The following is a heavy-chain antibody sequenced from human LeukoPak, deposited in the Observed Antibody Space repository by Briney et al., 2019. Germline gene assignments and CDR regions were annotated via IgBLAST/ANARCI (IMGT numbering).Heavy chain of an antibody. Sequence: ASVKVSCKASGYTFTAYYMHWVRQAPGQGLEWMGWINPNSGGTNYAQKLQGRVTMTTDTSTSTAYMELRSLRSDDTAVYYCARENYNSGYDWNWFDPWGQGTLVTVSS. J-gene: IGHJ5*02. V-gene: IGHV1-2*02. CDR1: GYTFTAYY. CDR3: ARENYNSGYDWNWFDP. D-gene: IGHD5-12*01. CDR2: INPNSGGT.